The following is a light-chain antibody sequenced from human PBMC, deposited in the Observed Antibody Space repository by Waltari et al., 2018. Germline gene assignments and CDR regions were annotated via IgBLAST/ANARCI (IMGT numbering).Light chain of an antibody. CDR3: QQRSNWPPIT. Sequence: DIVLTQSPANLSLSPGERATLYCRASQSVSSYLAWYQQKPGKAPRLLLYDASNTATGIPARFSGSGSVTDFTLTISSLEPEDFAVYYCQQRSNWPPITFGQGTRLEIK. CDR1: QSVSSY. J-gene: IGKJ5*01. CDR2: DAS. V-gene: IGKV3-11*01.